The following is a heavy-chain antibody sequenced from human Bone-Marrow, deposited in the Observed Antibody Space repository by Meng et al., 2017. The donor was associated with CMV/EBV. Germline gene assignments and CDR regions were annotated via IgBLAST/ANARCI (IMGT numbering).Heavy chain of an antibody. Sequence: GESLKISCAASGFTFSNAWMSWVRQAPGKGLEWVGRIKSKTDGGTTDYAAPVKGRFTISRDDSKNTLYLQMNSLKTEDTAVYYCTTAMTATTVTTGIPNWGQATLVTVSS. V-gene: IGHV3-15*01. CDR3: TTAMTATTVTTGIPN. CDR1: GFTFSNAW. D-gene: IGHD4-17*01. J-gene: IGHJ4*02. CDR2: IKSKTDGGTT.